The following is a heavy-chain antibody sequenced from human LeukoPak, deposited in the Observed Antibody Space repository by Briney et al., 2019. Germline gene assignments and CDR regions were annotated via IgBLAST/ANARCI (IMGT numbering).Heavy chain of an antibody. Sequence: SETLSLTCTVSGGSIRSSSSNYYWGWIRQSPGKGLEWIGTVYYSGSTYYNPSLKSRVTISVDTSKNQFSLRLSSVTAADTAVYYCARAARPDYYDSPFDYWGQGTLVTVSS. CDR1: GGSIRSSSSNYY. D-gene: IGHD3-22*01. V-gene: IGHV4-39*01. CDR2: VYYSGST. J-gene: IGHJ4*02. CDR3: ARAARPDYYDSPFDY.